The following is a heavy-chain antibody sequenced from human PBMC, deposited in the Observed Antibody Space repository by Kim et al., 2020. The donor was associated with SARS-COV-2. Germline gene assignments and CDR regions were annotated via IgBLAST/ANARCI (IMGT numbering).Heavy chain of an antibody. V-gene: IGHV3-23*01. CDR3: AKGGCSSTSCYIDY. J-gene: IGHJ4*02. Sequence: GGSLRLSCAASGFTFTSYAMNWVRQAPGKGLEWVSGISGSGGSTYYADSVKGRFTISRDNSKNTLDLHMNSLRAEDTAIYYCAKGGCSSTSCYIDYWGQGSLVTVSS. CDR2: ISGSGGST. CDR1: GFTFTSYA. D-gene: IGHD2-2*01.